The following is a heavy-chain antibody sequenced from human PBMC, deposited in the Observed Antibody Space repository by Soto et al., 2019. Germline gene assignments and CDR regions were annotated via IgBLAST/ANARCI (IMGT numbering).Heavy chain of an antibody. J-gene: IGHJ4*02. CDR3: ARTYYDYVLGLEVFDY. Sequence: GASVKVSCKASGYTFTSYGISWVRQAPGQGLEWMGWISAYNGNTNYAQKLQGRVTMTTDTSTSTAYMELRSLRSDDTAVYYCARTYYDYVLGLEVFDYWGQGTLVTVSS. CDR1: GYTFTSYG. D-gene: IGHD3-16*01. CDR2: ISAYNGNT. V-gene: IGHV1-18*01.